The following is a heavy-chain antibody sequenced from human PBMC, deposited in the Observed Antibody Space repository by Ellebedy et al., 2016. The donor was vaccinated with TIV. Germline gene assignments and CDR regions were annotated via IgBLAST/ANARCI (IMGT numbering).Heavy chain of an antibody. Sequence: MPSETLSLTCTVYGASFSDYYWTCIRQPPGRGLEWIGEIHPSGSTTYNSSLQSRVAMSVDTSKSPFSLKLSSVTAADTAVYYCARGPDYAKSGYWGQGTQVTVSS. CDR2: IHPSGST. CDR1: GASFSDYY. V-gene: IGHV4-34*01. J-gene: IGHJ4*02. D-gene: IGHD4-17*01. CDR3: ARGPDYAKSGY.